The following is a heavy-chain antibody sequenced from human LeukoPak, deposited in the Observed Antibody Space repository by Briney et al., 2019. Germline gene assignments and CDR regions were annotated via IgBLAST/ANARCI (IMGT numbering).Heavy chain of an antibody. D-gene: IGHD2-21*02. CDR3: ASREPGRDPVSYCGGDCYLYYYGMDV. J-gene: IGHJ6*02. CDR1: GGIFSSYA. CDR2: IIPIFGTA. V-gene: IGHV1-69*13. Sequence: GASVKVSCKASGGIFSSYAISWVRQAPGQGLEWMGGIIPIFGTANYAQKFQGRVTITADESTSTAYMELSSLRSEDTAVYYCASREPGRDPVSYCGGDCYLYYYGMDVWGQGTTVTVSS.